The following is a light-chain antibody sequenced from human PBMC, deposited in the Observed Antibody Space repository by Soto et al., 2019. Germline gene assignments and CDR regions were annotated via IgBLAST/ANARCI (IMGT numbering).Light chain of an antibody. J-gene: IGKJ1*01. CDR2: AAS. Sequence: DIQMTQSPRFLSASVEDRVTITCRASQNIRTYLTWYQQKPGKGPTVLIYAASTLQRGVPSRFSGTTTGTDFTLTITGLQPEDSATYYCQQTLSVPRTFGLGTKVEIK. V-gene: IGKV1-39*01. CDR1: QNIRTY. CDR3: QQTLSVPRT.